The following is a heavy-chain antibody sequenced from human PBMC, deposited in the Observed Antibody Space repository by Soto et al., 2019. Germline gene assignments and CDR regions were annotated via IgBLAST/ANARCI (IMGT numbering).Heavy chain of an antibody. CDR3: ARENYDILTGLVGFDP. CDR2: INPNSGGT. CDR1: GYIFTDYY. V-gene: IGHV1-2*06. D-gene: IGHD3-9*01. J-gene: IGHJ5*02. Sequence: ASVKVSCKASGYIFTDYYMHWVRQAPGQELGWMGRINPNSGGTNYAQKFQGRVTMTRDTSISTAYMELRSLRSDDTAVYYCARENYDILTGLVGFDPWGQGTLVTVSS.